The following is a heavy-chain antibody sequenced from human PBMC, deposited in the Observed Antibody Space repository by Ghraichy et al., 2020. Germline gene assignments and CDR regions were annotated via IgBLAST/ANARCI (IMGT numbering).Heavy chain of an antibody. D-gene: IGHD1-26*01. CDR1: GFTFSDYY. CDR3: ARGQWELPRENAFDI. V-gene: IGHV3-11*06. CDR2: ISSSSSYT. J-gene: IGHJ3*02. Sequence: GGSLRLSCAASGFTFSDYYMSWIRQAPGKGLEWVSYISSSSSYTNYADSVKGRFTISRDNAKNSLYLQMNSLRAEDTAGYYCARGQWELPRENAFDIWGQGTMVTVSS.